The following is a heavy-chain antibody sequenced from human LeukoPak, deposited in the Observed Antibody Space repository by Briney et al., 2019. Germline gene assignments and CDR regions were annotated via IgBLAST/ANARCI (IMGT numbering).Heavy chain of an antibody. V-gene: IGHV1-8*01. Sequence: ASVKVSCKASGYTFTTHDLTWVRQATGQGLEWMGWMNPGSGDTAYAQKFQGRVTMTRDTSMSTAYMELNSLRAEDTAMYYCARKRRQRTTHDGFDIWGQGTVVTVSS. CDR2: MNPGSGDT. D-gene: IGHD1-1*01. CDR3: ARKRRQRTTHDGFDI. CDR1: GYTFTTHD. J-gene: IGHJ3*02.